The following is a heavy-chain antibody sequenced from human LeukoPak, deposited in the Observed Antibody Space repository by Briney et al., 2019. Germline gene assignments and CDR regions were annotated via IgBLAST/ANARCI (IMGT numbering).Heavy chain of an antibody. CDR1: GDTFSSYA. Sequence: GASVKVSCKASGDTFSSYAVTWVRQAPGQGLEWMGRIVPVLNNIVNYAHKFQGRVTITADKSTSTAYMELNSLRSEDTAVYYCARGNSASYHQIDYWGQGTLVTVSS. J-gene: IGHJ4*02. D-gene: IGHD1-26*01. CDR3: ARGNSASYHQIDY. V-gene: IGHV1-69*04. CDR2: IVPVLNNIV.